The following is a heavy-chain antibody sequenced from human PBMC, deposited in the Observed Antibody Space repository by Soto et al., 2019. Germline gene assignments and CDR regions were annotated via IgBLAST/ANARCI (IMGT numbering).Heavy chain of an antibody. CDR1: GFTFSSYA. Sequence: EVQLLESGGGLVQPGGSLRLSCAASGFTFSSYAMSWVRQAPGKGLEWVSAISGSGGSTYYADSVKGRFTISRDNSKNTLYLQMNSLRAEDTAVYYCAKHDLDYYDSSGYYLDAFDIWGQGTMVTVSS. CDR3: AKHDLDYYDSSGYYLDAFDI. D-gene: IGHD3-22*01. J-gene: IGHJ3*02. V-gene: IGHV3-23*01. CDR2: ISGSGGST.